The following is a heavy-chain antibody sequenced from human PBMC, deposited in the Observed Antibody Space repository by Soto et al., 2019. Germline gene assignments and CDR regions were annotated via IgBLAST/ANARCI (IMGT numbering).Heavy chain of an antibody. CDR1: GYTLTAYG. Sequence: GASVKVSCKASGYTLTAYGIHWVRQAPGQRLEWMGWINTGNGHTKYSQKFQGRVTITRDTSARTAYMELNSLRSEDTAVYYCASRGYDFWSGLDPWGQGTLVTVSS. CDR2: INTGNGHT. V-gene: IGHV1-3*04. J-gene: IGHJ5*02. CDR3: ASRGYDFWSGLDP. D-gene: IGHD3-3*01.